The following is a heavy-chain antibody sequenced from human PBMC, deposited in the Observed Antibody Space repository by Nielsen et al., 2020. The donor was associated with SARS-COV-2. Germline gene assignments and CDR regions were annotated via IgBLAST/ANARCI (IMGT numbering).Heavy chain of an antibody. Sequence: SGPTLVKPTQTLTLTCTFSGFSLSTSGMCVSRIRQPPGKALEWLARIDWDDDKYYSTSLKTRLTISKDTSKNQVVLTVTNMDPVDTATYYCARISHYGSSWPYYYYGMDVWGQGTTVTVSS. CDR3: ARISHYGSSWPYYYYGMDV. V-gene: IGHV2-70*11. CDR1: GFSLSTSGMC. D-gene: IGHD6-13*01. CDR2: IDWDDDK. J-gene: IGHJ6*02.